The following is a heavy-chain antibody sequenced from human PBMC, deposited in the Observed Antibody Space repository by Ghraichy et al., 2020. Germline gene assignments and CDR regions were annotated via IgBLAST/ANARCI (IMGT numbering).Heavy chain of an antibody. J-gene: IGHJ4*02. CDR2: INHSGST. Sequence: SETLSLTCAVYGGSFSGYYWSWIRQPPGKGLEWIGEINHSGSTNYNPSLKSRVTISVDTSKNQFSLKLSSVTAADTAVYYCARALRYSYGYRSVVANFDYWGQGTLVTVSS. CDR1: GGSFSGYY. CDR3: ARALRYSYGYRSVVANFDY. V-gene: IGHV4-34*01. D-gene: IGHD5-18*01.